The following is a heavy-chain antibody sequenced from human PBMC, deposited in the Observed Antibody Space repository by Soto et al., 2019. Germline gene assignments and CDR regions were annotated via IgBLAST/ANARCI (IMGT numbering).Heavy chain of an antibody. V-gene: IGHV4-59*01. J-gene: IGHJ4*02. Sequence: SETLSVTCPVAGGSISRYYWNWFRQPTGKGLEWIGYIYYSGSTNYNPSLKSRVTISVDTSKNQFSLKLSSVTAADTAVYYCAREVVVAATQRYFDYWGQGTLVTVSS. D-gene: IGHD2-15*01. CDR1: GGSISRYY. CDR3: AREVVVAATQRYFDY. CDR2: IYYSGST.